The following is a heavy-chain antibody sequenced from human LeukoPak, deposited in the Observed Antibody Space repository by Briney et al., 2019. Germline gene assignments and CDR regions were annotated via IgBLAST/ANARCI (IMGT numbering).Heavy chain of an antibody. Sequence: ASVKVSCKASGYTFTSYGISWVRQAPGQGLEWMGGISAYNGNTNYAQKLQGRVTITTDTSTSPAYIELRSLRSDDPAGSDSARDLVYGGPYSFDSWGQGTLVTVSS. CDR1: GYTFTSYG. D-gene: IGHD4-23*01. J-gene: IGHJ4*02. CDR3: ARDLVYGGPYSFDS. CDR2: ISAYNGNT. V-gene: IGHV1-18*01.